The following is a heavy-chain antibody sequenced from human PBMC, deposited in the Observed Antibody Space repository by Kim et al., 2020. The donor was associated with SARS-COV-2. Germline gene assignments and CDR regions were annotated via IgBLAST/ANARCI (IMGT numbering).Heavy chain of an antibody. CDR3: TRVNPIAGGWYDAFDI. D-gene: IGHD6-19*01. Sequence: GGSLRLSCAASGFTFSGSTMHWVRQASGKGLEWVGRIRSKANSYATAYAASVKNGFSISRDDSKNTAYLQMNSLKTEDTAVYYCTRVNPIAGGWYDAFDIWGQGTMVAVYS. CDR1: GFTFSGST. CDR2: IRSKANSYAT. V-gene: IGHV3-73*01. J-gene: IGHJ3*02.